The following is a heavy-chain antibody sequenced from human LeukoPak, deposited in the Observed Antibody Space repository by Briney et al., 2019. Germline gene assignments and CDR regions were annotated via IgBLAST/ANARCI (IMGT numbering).Heavy chain of an antibody. J-gene: IGHJ4*02. Sequence: PSETLSLTCTVSGGSMSSYYWSWIRQPPGKGLEWVGYTYYSGNTNCNPSLKSRVTISVDTSKNQSSLKVSFVTAPDTAVYYCARVFHDSSGYPFDYWGQGTLVTVSS. CDR2: TYYSGNT. D-gene: IGHD3-22*01. CDR3: ARVFHDSSGYPFDY. V-gene: IGHV4-59*01. CDR1: GGSMSSYY.